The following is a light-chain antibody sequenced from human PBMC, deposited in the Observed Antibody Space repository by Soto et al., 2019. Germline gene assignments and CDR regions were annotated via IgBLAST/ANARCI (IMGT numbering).Light chain of an antibody. Sequence: QSALTQPASLSGSPGQSITISCTGTSSDIGAYDYVSWFQQHPGKAPKLMISEVNNRPSGVSNRYSGSKSGNTAYLTISGLQVDDEAAYFCFSFTTTSTLVFGTGTKLTVL. CDR3: FSFTTTSTLV. CDR1: SSDIGAYDY. V-gene: IGLV2-14*01. J-gene: IGLJ1*01. CDR2: EVN.